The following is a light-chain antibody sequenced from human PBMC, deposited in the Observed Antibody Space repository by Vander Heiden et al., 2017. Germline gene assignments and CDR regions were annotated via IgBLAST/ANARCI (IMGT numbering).Light chain of an antibody. J-gene: IGLJ1*01. CDR3: AAWDDTLTGYV. CDR1: SSTIGSNT. V-gene: IGLV1-44*01. Sequence: QSVLPQPPSASGTPGQKVTISCSGTSSTIGSNTVNWYQHLPGTAPKLLIYSNNQRPSGVPDRFSGSKSGTSASLAISGLQSEDEADYYCAAWDDTLTGYVFGTGTKVTGL. CDR2: SNN.